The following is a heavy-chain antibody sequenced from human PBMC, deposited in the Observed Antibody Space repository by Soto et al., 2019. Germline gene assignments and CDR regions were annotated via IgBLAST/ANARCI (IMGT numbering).Heavy chain of an antibody. CDR2: IWYDGSNK. Sequence: QVQLVESGGGVAQPGGSLRLSCTTPGFTFNTYGMHWVGQAPGKGLEWVAIIWYDGSNKYYADSVKGRFTISRDNSKNTLYLQVPSLRPEDTVLYYCARADCTGAYCYSWPFNYGVYVWAEGNTVNVSS. CDR3: ARADCTGAYCYSWPFNYGVYV. CDR1: GFTFNTYG. J-gene: IGHJ6*04. D-gene: IGHD2-15*01. V-gene: IGHV3-33*01.